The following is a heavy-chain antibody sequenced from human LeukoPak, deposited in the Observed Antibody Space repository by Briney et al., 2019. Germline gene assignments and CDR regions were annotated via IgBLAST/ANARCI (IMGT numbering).Heavy chain of an antibody. D-gene: IGHD3-22*01. Sequence: GGSLRLSCAASGFTSSSYWMQWVRQAPGKGLVWVSRINSDGSATSHADSVKGRFTISRDNAKNTLYLQMNSLRAEDTAVYYCGRVAHDSSGYYFNDYWGQGTLVTVSS. CDR3: GRVAHDSSGYYFNDY. V-gene: IGHV3-74*01. J-gene: IGHJ4*02. CDR1: GFTSSSYW. CDR2: INSDGSAT.